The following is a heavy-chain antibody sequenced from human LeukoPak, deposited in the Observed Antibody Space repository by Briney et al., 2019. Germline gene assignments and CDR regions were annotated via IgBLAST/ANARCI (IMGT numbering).Heavy chain of an antibody. Sequence: TGGSLRLSCAASGFTVSSNYMSWVRQAPGKGLEWVSVIYSGGSTYYADSVKGRFTISRDNSKNTLYLQMNSLRAEDTAVYYCARVSRYGGKGRNWFDPWGQGTLVTVSS. V-gene: IGHV3-66*01. CDR3: ARVSRYGGKGRNWFDP. CDR2: IYSGGST. D-gene: IGHD4-23*01. CDR1: GFTVSSNY. J-gene: IGHJ5*02.